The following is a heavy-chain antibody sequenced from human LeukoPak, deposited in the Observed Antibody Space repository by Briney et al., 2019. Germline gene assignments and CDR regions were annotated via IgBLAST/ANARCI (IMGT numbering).Heavy chain of an antibody. V-gene: IGHV3-33*08. D-gene: IGHD1-1*01. CDR3: ARRGTGHGMDV. CDR2: IWYDGSNK. CDR1: GLTFSSYS. Sequence: PGGSLRLSCAASGLTFSSYSMNWVRQIPGKGLEWVAVIWYDGSNKYYADSVKGRFTISRDNSKNTLYLQMNSLRAEDTAVYYCARRGTGHGMDVWGQGTTVIVSS. J-gene: IGHJ6*02.